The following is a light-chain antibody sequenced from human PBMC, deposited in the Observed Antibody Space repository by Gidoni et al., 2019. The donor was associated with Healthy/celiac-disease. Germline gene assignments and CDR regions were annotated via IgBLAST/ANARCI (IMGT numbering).Light chain of an antibody. Sequence: DIVMTQSPDSLAVSLGERATINCKSSQSVLYSSNNKNYVAWYQQKPGQPPKLLIYWASTRESGVPDRFSGSGSGTDFTLTISSLQAEDVAVYYCQQYYSTPLTFXGXTKVEIK. CDR1: QSVLYSSNNKNY. CDR3: QQYYSTPLT. J-gene: IGKJ4*01. CDR2: WAS. V-gene: IGKV4-1*01.